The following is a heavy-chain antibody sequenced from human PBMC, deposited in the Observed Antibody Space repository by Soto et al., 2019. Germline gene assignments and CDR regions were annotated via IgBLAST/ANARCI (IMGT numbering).Heavy chain of an antibody. CDR2: ISAYNGNT. D-gene: IGHD6-19*01. CDR1: GGTFSSYA. J-gene: IGHJ4*02. Sequence: ASVKVSCKASGGTFSSYAISWVRQAPGQGLEWMGWISAYNGNTNCAQKLQGRVTMTTDTSTSTAYMELRSLRSDDTAVYYCAGADSSGLPRGWGQGTLVTVSS. CDR3: AGADSSGLPRG. V-gene: IGHV1-18*01.